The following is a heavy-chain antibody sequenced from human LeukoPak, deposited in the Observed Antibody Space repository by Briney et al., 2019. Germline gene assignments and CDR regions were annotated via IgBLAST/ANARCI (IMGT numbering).Heavy chain of an antibody. CDR2: IFPSGGEI. D-gene: IGHD2-8*02. Sequence: GGSLRLSCAASGLTVRSNYMSWARQAPGRGLEWVSSIFPSGGEIHYADSVRGRFTISRDNSKSTLSLQMNSLRAEDTAIYYCATYRQVLLPFESWGQGTLVSVSS. CDR1: GLTVRSNY. V-gene: IGHV3-53*01. J-gene: IGHJ4*02. CDR3: ATYRQVLLPFES.